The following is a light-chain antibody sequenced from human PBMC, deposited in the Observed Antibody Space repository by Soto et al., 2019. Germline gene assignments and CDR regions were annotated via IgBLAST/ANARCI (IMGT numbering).Light chain of an antibody. V-gene: IGKV3-20*01. Sequence: EIVLTQSPGTLSLSPGERATLSCRASQSVSSSYLAWYQQKPGQAPRLLIYGASSRVTGIPDRFSGSGSGTDFTLTISRLEPEDFALYYCQQYGSSPPITFGQGTRLEIK. J-gene: IGKJ5*01. CDR3: QQYGSSPPIT. CDR2: GAS. CDR1: QSVSSSY.